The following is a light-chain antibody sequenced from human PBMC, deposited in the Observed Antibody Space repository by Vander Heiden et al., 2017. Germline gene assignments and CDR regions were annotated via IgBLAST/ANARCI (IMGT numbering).Light chain of an antibody. J-gene: IGKJ2*01. CDR3: QQYYSFPLT. V-gene: IGKV1D-8*01. CDR2: AAS. Sequence: VIWMTQSPSLLSASTGDRVTISCRISQGISSYLAWYQQKPGKAPELLIYAASTLQSGVPSRFSGSGSGTDFTLTISCLQSEDVATYYCQQYYSFPLTFGQGTKLEIK. CDR1: QGISSY.